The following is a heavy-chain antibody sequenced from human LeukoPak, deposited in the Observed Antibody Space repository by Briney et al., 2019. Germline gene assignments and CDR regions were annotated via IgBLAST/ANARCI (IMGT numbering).Heavy chain of an antibody. J-gene: IGHJ4*02. CDR1: GFTFSSYV. Sequence: PGGSLRLSCAPSGFTFSSYVMHWVRQAPGKGLEGVAFIRYDGSNKYYADSVKGRFTISRDNSKYTLYLQMNSLRAEDTAVCYCAKGGYSYGYLGYYFDYWGQGTLVTVTS. CDR2: IRYDGSNK. CDR3: AKGGYSYGYLGYYFDY. D-gene: IGHD5-18*01. V-gene: IGHV3-30*02.